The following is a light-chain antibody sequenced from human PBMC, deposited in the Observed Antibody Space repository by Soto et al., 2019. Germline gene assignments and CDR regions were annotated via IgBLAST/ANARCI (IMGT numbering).Light chain of an antibody. J-gene: IGKJ3*01. Sequence: EIVMTQSPATLSVSPGERATLSCRASQSVGSNLAWYQQRRGQVPRLLIYGASTRATGIPARFSGSGSGTEFILTISGLQSEDFAVYYCQQYNKWPPGAFGPGTKVDIK. V-gene: IGKV3-15*01. CDR2: GAS. CDR1: QSVGSN. CDR3: QQYNKWPPGA.